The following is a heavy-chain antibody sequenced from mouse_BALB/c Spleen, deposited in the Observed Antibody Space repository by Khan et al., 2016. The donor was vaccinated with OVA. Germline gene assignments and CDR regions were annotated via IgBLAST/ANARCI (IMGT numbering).Heavy chain of an antibody. V-gene: IGHV1-54*01. CDR2: INPGSGGT. CDR1: GYAFSHYL. J-gene: IGHJ2*01. CDR3: ARDDYGNFLYFDY. Sequence: QVQLKESGGEVIRPGTSVKVSCKASGYAFSHYLIEWVKQRPGQGLEWIGVINPGSGGTNYTEKFKGKATLTAEKYSSTAYMQLSILTADYSAVYFCARDDYGNFLYFDYWGQGTTLTVSS. D-gene: IGHD2-1*01.